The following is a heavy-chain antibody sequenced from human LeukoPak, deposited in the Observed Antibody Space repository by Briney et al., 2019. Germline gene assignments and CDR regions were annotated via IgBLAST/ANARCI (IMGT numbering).Heavy chain of an antibody. CDR3: ARGPSYCGTNCYYYFEY. J-gene: IGHJ4*02. Sequence: SETLSLTCAVYGGSFSGYYWSWIRQPPGKGLEWIGEINHSGGTNYNPSLKSRVAISVDTSKNQFSLKLSSVTAADTAVYYCARGPSYCGTNCYYYFEYWGQGTLVTVSS. CDR1: GGSFSGYY. D-gene: IGHD2-21*01. V-gene: IGHV4-34*01. CDR2: INHSGGT.